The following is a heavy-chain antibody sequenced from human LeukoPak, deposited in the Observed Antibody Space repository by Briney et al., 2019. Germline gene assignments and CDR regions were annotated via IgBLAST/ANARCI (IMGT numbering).Heavy chain of an antibody. D-gene: IGHD3-10*01. CDR2: INPNSGGT. Sequence: ASVKVSCKASGYTFTGYYMHWVRQAPGQGLEWMGWINPNSGGTNYAQKFQGRVTMTRDTSISTAYMELSRLRSDDTAVYYCARGADHYGSGTMGYYYMDVWGKGTTVTISS. CDR1: GYTFTGYY. V-gene: IGHV1-2*02. CDR3: ARGADHYGSGTMGYYYMDV. J-gene: IGHJ6*03.